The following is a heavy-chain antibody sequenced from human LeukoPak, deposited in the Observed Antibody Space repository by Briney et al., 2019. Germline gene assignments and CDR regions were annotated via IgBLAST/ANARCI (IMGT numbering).Heavy chain of an antibody. CDR1: GVSISGSGYS. CDR3: ARASSTDWYNWFDP. V-gene: IGHV4-30-2*01. Sequence: SETLSLTCAVSGVSISGSGYSWSWIRQPPGKGLEWIGYIYHNGGTYYNPSLKSRVTVSLDVSRNQFSLRLTSVAAADTAVYFCARASSTDWYNWFDPWGQGILVTVSS. CDR2: IYHNGGT. J-gene: IGHJ5*02. D-gene: IGHD3-9*01.